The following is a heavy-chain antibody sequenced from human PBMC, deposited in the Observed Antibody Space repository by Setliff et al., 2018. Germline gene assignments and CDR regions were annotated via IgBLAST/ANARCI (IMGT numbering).Heavy chain of an antibody. CDR1: GYNFGTYW. CDR3: ARAPKATSTSYYNPFDS. J-gene: IGHJ4*02. V-gene: IGHV5-10-1*01. CDR2: IDPSDSYT. Sequence: PRESLKISCKGSGYNFGTYWINWVRQMPGRGLEWMGRIDPSDSYTNYNPSIQGHVTHSADKSSGTAFLQWSSLKASDTAMYYCARAPKATSTSYYNPFDSWGQGTQVTVSS. D-gene: IGHD3-10*01.